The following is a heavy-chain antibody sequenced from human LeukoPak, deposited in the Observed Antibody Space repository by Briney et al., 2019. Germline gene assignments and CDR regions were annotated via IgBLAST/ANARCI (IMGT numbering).Heavy chain of an antibody. V-gene: IGHV1-69*05. Sequence: SSVTVSYTASGGTFSSYAIIWVRQAPGQGRDWMGWIIPIFGTANYPQKFQGRVTITTDESTSTAYRELSSLRPEDTAVYYCAQSGYSSSSLGAFDISGQGTMVTVSS. CDR2: IIPIFGTA. J-gene: IGHJ3*02. CDR1: GGTFSSYA. CDR3: AQSGYSSSSLGAFDI. D-gene: IGHD6-6*01.